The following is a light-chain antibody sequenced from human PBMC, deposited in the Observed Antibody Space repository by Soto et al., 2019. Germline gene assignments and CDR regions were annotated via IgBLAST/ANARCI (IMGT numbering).Light chain of an antibody. CDR2: AAS. J-gene: IGKJ5*01. CDR1: QGISSY. CDR3: QQLNSYPIT. V-gene: IGKV1-9*01. Sequence: DIQLTQSPSFLSASVGDRVTITCRASQGISSYLAWYQQKPGKGSKLLIYAASTLQSGVPSRFSGSGSGTEFTLTISSLQPEDFATYYCQQLNSYPITFGQGTRLEIK.